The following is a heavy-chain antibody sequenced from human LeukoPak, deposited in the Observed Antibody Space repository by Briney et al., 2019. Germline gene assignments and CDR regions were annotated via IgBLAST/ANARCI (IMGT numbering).Heavy chain of an antibody. V-gene: IGHV3-30*02. D-gene: IGHD5-24*01. CDR1: GFTFSNYG. Sequence: GGSLRLSCAASGFTFSNYGMHWVRQAPGKGLEWVTFIRHDGSHKSYADSVKGRFTISRDNSKNTLYLRMNNLRAEDTAVYYCALMRDGYTQWGQGTLVTVSS. CDR2: IRHDGSHK. CDR3: ALMRDGYTQ. J-gene: IGHJ4*02.